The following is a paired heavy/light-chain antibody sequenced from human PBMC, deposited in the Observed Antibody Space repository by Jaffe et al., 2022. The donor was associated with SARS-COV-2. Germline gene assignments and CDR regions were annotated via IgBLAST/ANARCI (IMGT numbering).Heavy chain of an antibody. CDR1: GFTFGDYG. J-gene: IGHJ6*03. CDR2: INWIGGSP. CDR3: ARGTNYYDTSGGPGGYYYYMDV. D-gene: IGHD3-22*01. Sequence: EVQLVESGGGVVRPGGSLRLSCTASGFTFGDYGMSWVRQVPGKGLEWVSGINWIGGSPRYADSVKGRFTISRDNVKNSLYLQVNSLRVEDTALYHCARGTNYYDTSGGPGGYYYYMDVWGKGTAVTVSS. V-gene: IGHV3-20*01.
Light chain of an antibody. CDR1: SSNIAHNY. V-gene: IGLV1-51*01. CDR2: DNN. J-gene: IGLJ2*01. CDR3: GAWDTSLSVVA. Sequence: QSVLTQPPSVSAAPGQRVTISCSGSSSNIAHNYVSWYQQFPGTAPKLLIYDNNKRPSGIPDRFSGSKSGTSATLDITGLQTGDEADYYCGAWDTSLSVVAFGGGTKLTVL.